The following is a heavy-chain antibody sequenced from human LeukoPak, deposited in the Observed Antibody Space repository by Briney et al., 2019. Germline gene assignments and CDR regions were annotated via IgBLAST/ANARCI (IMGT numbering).Heavy chain of an antibody. CDR2: INPNSGGT. CDR3: ARDGNWNDGLGYYYYYYMDV. CDR1: RYTFTGYY. J-gene: IGHJ6*03. Sequence: GASVKVSCKASRYTFTGYYMHWVRQAPGQGLEWMGWINPNSGGTNYAQKFQGRVTMTRDTSISTAYTELSRLRSDDTAVYYCARDGNWNDGLGYYYYYYMDVWGKGTTVTVSS. V-gene: IGHV1-2*02. D-gene: IGHD1-1*01.